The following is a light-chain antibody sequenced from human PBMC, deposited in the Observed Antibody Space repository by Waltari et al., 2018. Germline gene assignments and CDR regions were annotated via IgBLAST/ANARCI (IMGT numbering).Light chain of an antibody. CDR3: QQSYRPPFT. V-gene: IGKV1-39*01. CDR2: DAS. Sequence: DIQMTQSPSSLSTSVGDRVTITCRARRGIDSYLNWYQQPPGRAPKLLIYDASTLQREAPTRFSGGGMGTDSTLTINNLHPEDFATYFCQQSYRPPFTFGQGTRLEI. J-gene: IGKJ5*01. CDR1: RGIDSY.